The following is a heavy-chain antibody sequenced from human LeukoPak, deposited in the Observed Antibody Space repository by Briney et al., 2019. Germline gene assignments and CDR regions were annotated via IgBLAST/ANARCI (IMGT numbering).Heavy chain of an antibody. CDR3: ARHQHYYGSGSPSQSSWWFDP. D-gene: IGHD3-10*01. V-gene: IGHV1-2*02. CDR1: GYTFTGYY. CDR2: INPNSGGT. Sequence: ASVKVSCKASGYTFTGYYMHWVRQAPGQGLEWMGWINPNSGGTNYAQKVQGRVTMTRDTSISTAYMELSRLRSDDTAVYYCARHQHYYGSGSPSQSSWWFDPWGQGTLVTVSS. J-gene: IGHJ5*02.